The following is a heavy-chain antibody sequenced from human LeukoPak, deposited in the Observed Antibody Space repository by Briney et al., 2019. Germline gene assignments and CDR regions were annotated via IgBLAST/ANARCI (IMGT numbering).Heavy chain of an antibody. D-gene: IGHD6-13*01. J-gene: IGHJ4*02. CDR2: ISSSSTYI. V-gene: IGHV3-21*01. Sequence: PGGSLRLSCAASGFTLNSYSMNWVRQAPGKGLEWVSSISSSSTYIYYADSVKGRFTISRDNAKNSLYLQMNSLRADDTAVYYCARDRYSSSWYVAYFDYWGQGTLVTVSS. CDR3: ARDRYSSSWYVAYFDY. CDR1: GFTLNSYS.